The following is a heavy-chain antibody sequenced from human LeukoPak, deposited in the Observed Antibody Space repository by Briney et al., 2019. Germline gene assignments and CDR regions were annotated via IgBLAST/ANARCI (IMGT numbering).Heavy chain of an antibody. V-gene: IGHV3-23*01. D-gene: IGHD4-17*01. CDR3: AKRGTSLRAVDH. CDR1: GFXFSSFA. J-gene: IGHJ4*02. Sequence: GGSLRLSCAASGFXFSSFAISWVRQAPGKGLEWVSAISTSGSSTYYADSVKGRFTISRDNSKNTVNLQMNSLRAEDTAVYYCAKRGTSLRAVDHWGQGTLVTVSS. CDR2: ISTSGSST.